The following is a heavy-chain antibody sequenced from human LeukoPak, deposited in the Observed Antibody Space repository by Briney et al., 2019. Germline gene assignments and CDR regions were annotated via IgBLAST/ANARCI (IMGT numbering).Heavy chain of an antibody. V-gene: IGHV4-61*01. J-gene: IGHJ2*01. CDR3: ARGRGYSGYDLDWYFDL. CDR1: GGSVSSGSYY. D-gene: IGHD5-12*01. Sequence: PSETLSLTCTVSGGSVSSGSYYWSWIRQPPGKGLEWIGYIYYSGSTKYNPSLKSRVTISVDTSKNQFSLKLSSVTAADTAVYYCARGRGYSGYDLDWYFDLWGRGTLVTVSS. CDR2: IYYSGST.